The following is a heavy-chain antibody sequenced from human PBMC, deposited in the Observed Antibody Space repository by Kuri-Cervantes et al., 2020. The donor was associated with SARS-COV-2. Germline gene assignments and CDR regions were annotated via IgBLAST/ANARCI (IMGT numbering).Heavy chain of an antibody. CDR2: IYPGDSDT. D-gene: IGHD2-2*01. J-gene: IGHJ3*02. V-gene: IGHV5-51*01. CDR1: GYSFTSYW. CDR3: AKDYWRSTSCNAFDI. Sequence: KVSCKGSGYSFTSYWIGWVRQMRGKGLEWMGIIYPGDSDTRYSPSFQGQVTISADKSISTAYLQWSSLRAEDTAVYYCAKDYWRSTSCNAFDIWGQGTMVTVSS.